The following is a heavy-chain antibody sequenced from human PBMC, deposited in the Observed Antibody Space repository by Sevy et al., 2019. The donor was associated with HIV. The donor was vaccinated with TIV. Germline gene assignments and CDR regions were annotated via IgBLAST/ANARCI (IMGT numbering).Heavy chain of an antibody. CDR1: GFSVSSNY. CDR3: ATRQGTLIQWALHY. V-gene: IGHV3-53*01. CDR2: IYTSGNT. Sequence: CGYLRLSCVASGFSVSSNYMAWVRQTPGRGLQYVSLIYTSGNTYYAESVKGRFTITRDDSRNTVFLQMNNLRVDDTAFYYSATRQGTLIQWALHYWGPGALVTVSS. J-gene: IGHJ4*02. D-gene: IGHD1-26*01.